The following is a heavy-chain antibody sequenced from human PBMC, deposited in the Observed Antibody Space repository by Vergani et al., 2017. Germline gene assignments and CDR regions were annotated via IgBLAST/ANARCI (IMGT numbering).Heavy chain of an antibody. D-gene: IGHD6-13*01. V-gene: IGHV1-69*08. CDR2: IIPLLGIA. Sequence: QVQLVQSGAEVKKPGSSVKVSCKASGGTFSSYTISWVRQAPGQGLEWMGRIIPLLGIANYAQKFQGRVTITADKSTSTAYMELSSLRSEDTAVYYCARDLGAAAAYNWFDPWGQGTLVTVSS. CDR3: ARDLGAAAAYNWFDP. J-gene: IGHJ5*02. CDR1: GGTFSSYT.